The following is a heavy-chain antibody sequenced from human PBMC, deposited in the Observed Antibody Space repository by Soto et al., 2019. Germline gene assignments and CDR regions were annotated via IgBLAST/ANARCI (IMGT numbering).Heavy chain of an antibody. J-gene: IGHJ3*02. CDR1: GYSFTSYW. V-gene: IGHV5-51*01. CDR2: IHPGDSNT. D-gene: IGHD6-6*01. CDR3: VRRDLPEHSSSFVRAFDI. Sequence: GESLKISCQGSGYSFTSYWIGWVRQMPGRGLEWMGIIHPGDSNTRYSPSFQGQVTISADKSLSTAYLQWSSLKASDTALYYCVRRDLPEHSSSFVRAFDIWGQGTMVTVSS.